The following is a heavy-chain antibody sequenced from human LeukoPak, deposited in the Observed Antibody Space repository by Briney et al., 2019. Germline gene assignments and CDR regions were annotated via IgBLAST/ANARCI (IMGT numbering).Heavy chain of an antibody. J-gene: IGHJ5*02. CDR2: ISDRSNYI. D-gene: IGHD2-2*01. Sequence: GGSLRLSCAASGFTFSTFSMNWVRQAPGKGLEWVASISDRSNYIFYADSVKGRFTISRDNAENSLYLLLNSLRAEDTAVYYCARGSTLVSCTSSSRHNWFDPWGQGTLVTVSS. V-gene: IGHV3-21*01. CDR3: ARGSTLVSCTSSSRHNWFDP. CDR1: GFTFSTFS.